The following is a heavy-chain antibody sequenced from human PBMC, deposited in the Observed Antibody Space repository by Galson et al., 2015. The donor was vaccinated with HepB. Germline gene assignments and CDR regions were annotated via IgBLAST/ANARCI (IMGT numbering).Heavy chain of an antibody. D-gene: IGHD6-13*01. V-gene: IGHV3-43*01. Sequence: SLRLSCAASGFTFDDYTMHWVRQAPGKGLEWVSLISWDGGSTYYADSVKGRFTISRDNSKNSLYLQMNSLRTEDTALYYCAKMGAAAGYFDYWGQGTLVTVSS. CDR1: GFTFDDYT. CDR2: ISWDGGST. J-gene: IGHJ4*02. CDR3: AKMGAAAGYFDY.